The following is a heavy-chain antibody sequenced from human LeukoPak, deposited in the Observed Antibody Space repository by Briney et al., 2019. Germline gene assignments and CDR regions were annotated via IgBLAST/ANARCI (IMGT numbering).Heavy chain of an antibody. J-gene: IGHJ4*02. CDR2: ISSSSSYI. Sequence: TGGSLRLSCAASGFTFSSYSMNWVRQAPGKGLEWVSSISSSSSYIYYADSVKGRFIISRDNAKNSLYLQMNSLRAEDTAVYYWSRPGGAYGGRLDYWGQGTLVTVSS. CDR1: GFTFSSYS. CDR3: SRPGGAYGGRLDY. D-gene: IGHD4-23*01. V-gene: IGHV3-21*01.